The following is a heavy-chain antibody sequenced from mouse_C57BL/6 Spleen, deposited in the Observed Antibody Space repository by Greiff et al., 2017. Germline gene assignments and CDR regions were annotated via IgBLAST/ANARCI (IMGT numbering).Heavy chain of an antibody. Sequence: EVQLQQSGPELVKPGASVKISCKASGYTFTDYYMNWVKQSHGKSLEWIGDINPNNGGTSYNQKFKGKATLTVDKSSSTAYMELRSLTSEDSAVYYWARSSYYFDYWGQGTTLTVSS. CDR3: ARSSYYFDY. V-gene: IGHV1-26*01. CDR1: GYTFTDYY. J-gene: IGHJ2*01. CDR2: INPNNGGT.